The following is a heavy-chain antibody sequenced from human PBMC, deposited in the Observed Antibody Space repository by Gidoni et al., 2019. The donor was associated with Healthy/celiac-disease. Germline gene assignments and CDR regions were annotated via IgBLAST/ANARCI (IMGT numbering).Heavy chain of an antibody. V-gene: IGHV4-59*08. CDR1: GGSISSYY. CDR2: IYYSGST. CDR3: ARLRGWFDP. J-gene: IGHJ5*02. Sequence: QVQLQESGPGLVKPSATLSLTCTVSGGSISSYYWSWIRQPPGKGLEWIGYIYYSGSTNYNPSLKSRVTISVDTSKNQFSLKLSSVTAADTAVYYCARLRGWFDPWGQGTLVTVSS.